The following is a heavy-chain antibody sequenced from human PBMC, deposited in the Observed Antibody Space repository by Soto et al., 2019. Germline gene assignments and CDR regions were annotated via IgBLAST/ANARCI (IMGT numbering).Heavy chain of an antibody. CDR2: ISSSGSMV. CDR3: ARDVRYSSSPYYFDL. Sequence: GGSLRLSCAASGFSFSDSYMSWIRQAPGKGLEWVSYISSSGSMVYYAESVRGRFTISRDNAKNSLYLQMNSLRAEDTAVYYCARDVRYSSSPYYFDLWGQGTLVTVSS. V-gene: IGHV3-11*01. D-gene: IGHD6-13*01. CDR1: GFSFSDSY. J-gene: IGHJ4*02.